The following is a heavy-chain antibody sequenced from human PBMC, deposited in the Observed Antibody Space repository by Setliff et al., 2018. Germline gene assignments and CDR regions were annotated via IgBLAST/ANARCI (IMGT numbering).Heavy chain of an antibody. D-gene: IGHD3-10*01. Sequence: LRLSCAASGFTFSSYWMSWVRQAPGKGLEWVANIKQDGSEKYYVDSVKGRFTISRDNAKNSLYLQMNSLRAEDTAVYYCAREGVGFRFYYAYMDVWGKGTTVTVSS. V-gene: IGHV3-7*01. CDR1: GFTFSSYW. CDR3: AREGVGFRFYYAYMDV. CDR2: IKQDGSEK. J-gene: IGHJ6*03.